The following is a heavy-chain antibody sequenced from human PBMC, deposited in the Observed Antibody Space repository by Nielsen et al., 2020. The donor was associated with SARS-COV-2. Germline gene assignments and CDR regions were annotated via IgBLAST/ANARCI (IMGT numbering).Heavy chain of an antibody. D-gene: IGHD6-19*01. CDR2: INHSGST. CDR1: GGSFSGYY. CDR3: ARRTSGWYHYYYGMDV. V-gene: IGHV4-34*01. Sequence: SETLSLTCAVYGGSFSGYYWSWIRQPPGKELEWIGEINHSGSTNYNPSLKSRVTISVDTSKNQFSLKLSSVTAADTAVYYCARRTSGWYHYYYGMDVWGQGTTVTVSS. J-gene: IGHJ6*02.